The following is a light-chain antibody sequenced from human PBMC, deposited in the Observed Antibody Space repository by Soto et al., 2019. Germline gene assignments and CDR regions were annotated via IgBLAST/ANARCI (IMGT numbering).Light chain of an antibody. Sequence: EIVLTQSQDTLSLSPGESATLSCRASQSVSARLAWYKHKPGQPPRLLISDVFNRASGVAERFGGSGSETDFTLIIRRLEPEDSALYYCQHYQGGHPIAFGQGTRLEN. J-gene: IGKJ5*01. CDR2: DVF. V-gene: IGKV3-20*01. CDR1: QSVSAR. CDR3: QHYQGGHPIA.